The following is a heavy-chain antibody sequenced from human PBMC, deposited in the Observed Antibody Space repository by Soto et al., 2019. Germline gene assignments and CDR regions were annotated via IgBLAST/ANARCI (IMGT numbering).Heavy chain of an antibody. CDR3: ARVVQYYYDSSGYPIVSKLNSGMDV. V-gene: IGHV3-30-3*01. J-gene: IGHJ6*02. Sequence: QVQLVESGGGVVQPGRSLRLSCAASGFTFSSYAMHWVRQAPGKGLEWVAVISYDGSNKYYADSVKGRFTISRDNSKKMLYLRMNSLRAEDRAVYYCARVVQYYYDSSGYPIVSKLNSGMDVWGQGTTVTVSS. CDR1: GFTFSSYA. D-gene: IGHD3-22*01. CDR2: ISYDGSNK.